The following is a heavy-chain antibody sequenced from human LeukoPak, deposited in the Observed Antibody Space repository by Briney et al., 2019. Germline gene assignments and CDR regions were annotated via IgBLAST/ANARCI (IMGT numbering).Heavy chain of an antibody. V-gene: IGHV4-34*01. J-gene: IGHJ4*02. CDR2: ISHSGST. Sequence: PSETLSPTCAVYGGSFSGYYWSWIRQPPGKGLEWIGEISHSGSTNYNPSLKSRVTISVDTSKNQFSLKLSSVTAADTAVYYCAIPSSGRVKAFDYWGQGTLVTVSS. CDR1: GGSFSGYY. D-gene: IGHD3-3*01. CDR3: AIPSSGRVKAFDY.